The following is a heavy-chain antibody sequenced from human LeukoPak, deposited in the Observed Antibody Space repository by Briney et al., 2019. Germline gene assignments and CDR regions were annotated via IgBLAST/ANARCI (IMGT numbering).Heavy chain of an antibody. CDR2: ISSSGSTI. CDR1: GFTFSDYY. D-gene: IGHD5-18*01. V-gene: IGHV3-11*04. Sequence: GGSLRLSCAASGFTFSDYYMSWIRQAPGKGLEWVSYISSSGSTIYYADSVKGRFTISRDNAKNSLYLQMNSLRAEDTAVYYCARVRDTSMVYDALDIWGQGTMVTVSS. CDR3: ARVRDTSMVYDALDI. J-gene: IGHJ3*02.